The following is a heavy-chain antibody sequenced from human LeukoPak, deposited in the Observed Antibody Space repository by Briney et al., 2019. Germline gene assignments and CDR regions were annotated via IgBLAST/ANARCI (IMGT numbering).Heavy chain of an antibody. CDR3: ARDIPPPIVVVPAAMIGVGWFDP. CDR1: GFTFSSYS. Sequence: GGSLRLSCAASGFTFSSYSMNWVRQAPGKGLEWVSYISSSSSTIYYADSVKGRFTISRDNAKNSLYLQMNSLRAEDTAVYYCARDIPPPIVVVPAAMIGVGWFDPWGQGTLVTVSS. V-gene: IGHV3-48*01. CDR2: ISSSSSTI. D-gene: IGHD2-2*01. J-gene: IGHJ5*02.